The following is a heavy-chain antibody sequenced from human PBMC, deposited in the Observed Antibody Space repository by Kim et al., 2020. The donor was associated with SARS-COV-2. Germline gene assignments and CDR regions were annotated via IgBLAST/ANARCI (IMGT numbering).Heavy chain of an antibody. Sequence: SETLSLTCTVSGGSISSSSYYWGWIHQPPGKGLEWIGSIYYSGSTYYNPSLKSRVTISVDTSKNQFSLKLSSVTAADTAVYYCASLPGLLRYFDWLLAGGDYWGQGTLVTVSS. V-gene: IGHV4-39*01. D-gene: IGHD3-9*01. J-gene: IGHJ4*02. CDR1: GGSISSSSYY. CDR2: IYYSGST. CDR3: ASLPGLLRYFDWLLAGGDY.